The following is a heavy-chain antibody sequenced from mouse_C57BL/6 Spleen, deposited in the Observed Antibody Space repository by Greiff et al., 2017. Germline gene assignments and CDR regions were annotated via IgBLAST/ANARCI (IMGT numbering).Heavy chain of an antibody. Sequence: QVQLQQSGAELVMPGASVKLSCKASGYTFTSYWMHWVKQRPGQGLEWIGEIDPSDSYTNYNQKFKGKSTLTVDKSSSTAYMQLSSLTSEDSAVYYCARWDNWFDYWGQGTTLTVSS. CDR2: IDPSDSYT. V-gene: IGHV1-69*01. CDR3: ARWDNWFDY. D-gene: IGHD4-1*02. CDR1: GYTFTSYW. J-gene: IGHJ2*01.